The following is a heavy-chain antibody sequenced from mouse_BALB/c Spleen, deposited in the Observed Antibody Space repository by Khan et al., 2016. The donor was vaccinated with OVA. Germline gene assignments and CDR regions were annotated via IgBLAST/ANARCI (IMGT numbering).Heavy chain of an antibody. D-gene: IGHD1-1*01. V-gene: IGHV5-6*01. CDR2: ISSGGSYT. J-gene: IGHJ3*01. CDR3: TRLAYYYNSEGFAY. Sequence: EVELVESGGDLVKPGGSLKLSCATSGFTFSTYGVSWVRQTPDKRLEWVAAISSGGSYTYYPGSVKGRFTISRDNANNTLYLQMSSLKSEDTAIYYCTRLAYYYNSEGFAYWGQGTLVTVSA. CDR1: GFTFSTYG.